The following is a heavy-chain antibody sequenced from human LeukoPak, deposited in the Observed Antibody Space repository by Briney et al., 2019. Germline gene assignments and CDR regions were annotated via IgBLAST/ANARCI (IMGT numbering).Heavy chain of an antibody. V-gene: IGHV3-9*01. CDR1: GFTFDDYA. D-gene: IGHD1-26*01. CDR2: ISWNSGSI. CDR3: AKDGEGATGYYFDY. Sequence: GGSLRLSCAASGFTFDDYAMHWVRQAPGKGLEWVSGISWNSGSIGYADSVKGRFTISRDNAKNSLYLQMNSLRAEDTALYYCAKDGEGATGYYFDYWGPGTLVTVSS. J-gene: IGHJ4*02.